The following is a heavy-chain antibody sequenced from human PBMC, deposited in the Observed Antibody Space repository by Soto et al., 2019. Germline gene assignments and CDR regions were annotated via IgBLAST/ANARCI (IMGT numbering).Heavy chain of an antibody. J-gene: IGHJ3*02. CDR2: IYRDGGT. Sequence: SLRLSCAASGFSVSNNYMIWVRQVPGRGLELVSVIYRDGGTVYADSVKGRFTISRDNYKNTLFLQMNSLRVEDTAVYYCVRDLINKAFDIWGQGTMVTVS. V-gene: IGHV3-66*01. CDR3: VRDLINKAFDI. CDR1: GFSVSNNY.